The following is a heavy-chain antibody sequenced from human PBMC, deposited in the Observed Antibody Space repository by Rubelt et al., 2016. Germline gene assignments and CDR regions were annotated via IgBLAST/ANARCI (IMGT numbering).Heavy chain of an antibody. CDR3: VRDLRDYGGAGWGY. Sequence: CAASGFTFSSYAMSWVRQAPGKGLEWVSAMYSGGSTYYADSVKGRFTISRDNSKNSLHLQMNSLRAEDTAVYYCVRDLRDYGGAGWGYWGQGTLVTVSS. D-gene: IGHD4-23*01. CDR1: GFTFSSYA. CDR2: MYSGGST. J-gene: IGHJ4*02. V-gene: IGHV3-66*01.